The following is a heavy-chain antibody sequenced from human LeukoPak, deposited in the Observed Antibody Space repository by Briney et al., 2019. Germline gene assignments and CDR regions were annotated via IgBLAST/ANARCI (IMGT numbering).Heavy chain of an antibody. CDR2: ISWSSGSI. V-gene: IGHV3-9*01. CDR3: AKGYSYGYFDY. Sequence: GGSLRLSCVASGFTFDDYAMHWVRQAPGKGLEWVSGISWSSGSIDYADSVKGRFTISRDNAKNPLYLQMNSLRAEDTALYYCAKGYSYGYFDYWGQGTLVTVSS. D-gene: IGHD5-18*01. J-gene: IGHJ4*02. CDR1: GFTFDDYA.